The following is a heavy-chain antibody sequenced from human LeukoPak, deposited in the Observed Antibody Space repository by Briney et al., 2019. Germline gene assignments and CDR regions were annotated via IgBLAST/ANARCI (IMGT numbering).Heavy chain of an antibody. CDR2: INPNSGGT. J-gene: IGHJ6*03. D-gene: IGHD6-13*01. Sequence: ASVKVSCQASGYTFTGYYMHWVRQPPGQRLESMGRINPNSGGTNYAQKFQGMVTMSRDTSISTAYMELSRLRADDTAVYYCARAAAGTYYYYYYMDVWGKGTTVTVSS. CDR3: ARAAAGTYYYYYYMDV. CDR1: GYTFTGYY. V-gene: IGHV1-2*06.